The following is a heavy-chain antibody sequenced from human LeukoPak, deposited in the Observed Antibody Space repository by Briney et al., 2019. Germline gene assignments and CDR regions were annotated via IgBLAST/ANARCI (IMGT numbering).Heavy chain of an antibody. CDR2: INTNTGNP. J-gene: IGHJ6*03. CDR1: GYTFTSYA. Sequence: GASVKVSCKASGYTFTSYAMNWVRQAPGQGLEWMGWINTNTGNPTYAQGFTGRFVFSLDTSVSTAYLQISGLKAEDTAVYYCARTYSSSAQTLYYYYYMDVWGKGTTVTVSS. CDR3: ARTYSSSAQTLYYYYYMDV. D-gene: IGHD6-6*01. V-gene: IGHV7-4-1*02.